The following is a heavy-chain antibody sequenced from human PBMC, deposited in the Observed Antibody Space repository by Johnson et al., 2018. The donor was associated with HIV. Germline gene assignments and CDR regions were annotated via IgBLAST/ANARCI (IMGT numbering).Heavy chain of an antibody. CDR1: GFRFSDYY. CDR2: MSSSGSTI. CDR3: TRGGGAYCGSDCLRTFDV. J-gene: IGHJ3*01. V-gene: IGHV3-11*04. Sequence: VQLVESGGGLVKPGGSLRLSCAASGFRFSDYYMSWIRQAPGKGLEWISYMSSSGSTIYYADSVKGRFTISRDNAKNSLYLQMNSLRAEDTAVYYCTRGGGAYCGSDCLRTFDVWGQGTVLTVS. D-gene: IGHD2-21*02.